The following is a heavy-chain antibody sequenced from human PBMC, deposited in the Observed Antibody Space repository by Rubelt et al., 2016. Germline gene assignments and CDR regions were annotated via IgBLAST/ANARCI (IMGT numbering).Heavy chain of an antibody. J-gene: IGHJ4*02. D-gene: IGHD3-3*01. CDR3: ARDSEVLRFLEWLFDY. CDR1: GFTFSSYG. CDR2: ISYDGSNK. Sequence: QVQLVESGGGVVQPGRSLRLSCAASGFTFSSYGMHWVRQAPGKGLEWVAVISYDGSNKYYADSVKGRFTISRDNSKNTLYLQMNSLRAEDTAVYYCARDSEVLRFLEWLFDYWGQGTLVTVSS. V-gene: IGHV3-30*19.